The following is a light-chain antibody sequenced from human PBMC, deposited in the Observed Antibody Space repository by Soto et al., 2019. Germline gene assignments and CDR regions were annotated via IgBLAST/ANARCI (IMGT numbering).Light chain of an antibody. CDR2: EVS. J-gene: IGLJ3*02. CDR3: SSYTRSTTLV. Sequence: QSALTQPASVYGSPGQSITISCTGSSSDVGVYDYVSWYQQHPGEAPKLMIYEVSNRPSGISNRFSGSRSGNTASLTISGLQAEDEADYYCSSYTRSTTLVFGGGTKLTVL. V-gene: IGLV2-14*01. CDR1: SSDVGVYDY.